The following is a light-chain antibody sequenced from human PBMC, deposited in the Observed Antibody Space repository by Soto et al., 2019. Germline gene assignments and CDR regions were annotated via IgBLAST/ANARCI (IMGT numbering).Light chain of an antibody. J-gene: IGKJ3*01. CDR2: KAS. Sequence: DIQMTQSPSTLSGSVGDRVTITCRASQTISSWLAWYQQKPGKAPKLLIYKASTLKSGVPSRFSGSGSGTEFTLTISSLQPDDFAVYYCQQYGSSPGFTFGPGTKVDIK. CDR3: QQYGSSPGFT. V-gene: IGKV1-5*03. CDR1: QTISSW.